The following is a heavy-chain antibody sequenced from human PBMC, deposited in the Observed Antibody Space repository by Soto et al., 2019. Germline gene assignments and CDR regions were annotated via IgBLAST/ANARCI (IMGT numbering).Heavy chain of an antibody. CDR3: ARSPTVHDVWSGYYTCAY. CDR2: IIPILGIA. Sequence: QVQLVQSGAEVKKPGSSVKVSCKASGGTFSSYTISWVRQAPGQGLEWMGRIIPILGIAHYAQKFQGRVTITADKATSTAYMELSSLRSEETAVYYCARSPTVHDVWSGYYTCAYWGQGTLVTVSS. D-gene: IGHD3-3*01. CDR1: GGTFSSYT. J-gene: IGHJ4*02. V-gene: IGHV1-69*02.